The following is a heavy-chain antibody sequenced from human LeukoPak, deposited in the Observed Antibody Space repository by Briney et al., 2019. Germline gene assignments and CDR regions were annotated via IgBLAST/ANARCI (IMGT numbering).Heavy chain of an antibody. J-gene: IGHJ4*02. D-gene: IGHD3-22*01. CDR3: ATSAKGYYYDSSGYCSN. CDR2: ISWNSGSI. Sequence: GRSLRLSCAASGFTFDDYAMHWVRQAPGKGLEWVSGISWNSGSIGYADSVKGRFTISRDNAKNSLYLQMNSLRAEDTALYYCATSAKGYYYDSSGYCSNWGQGTLVTVSS. V-gene: IGHV3-9*01. CDR1: GFTFDDYA.